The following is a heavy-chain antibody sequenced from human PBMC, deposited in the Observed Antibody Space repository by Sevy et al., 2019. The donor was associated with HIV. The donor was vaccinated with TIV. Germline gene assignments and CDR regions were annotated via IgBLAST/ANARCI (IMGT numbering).Heavy chain of an antibody. Sequence: GGSLRLSCAASGFTFSTYTMSWVRQAPGKGLEWVSAISGSAGSTYYADLVKGRFTISRDKAKNTLYLQMNSLRAEETAVYYCAKGDRTFYGLDVWGQGTTVTVSS. CDR2: ISGSAGST. V-gene: IGHV3-23*01. J-gene: IGHJ6*02. CDR1: GFTFSTYT. D-gene: IGHD2-15*01. CDR3: AKGDRTFYGLDV.